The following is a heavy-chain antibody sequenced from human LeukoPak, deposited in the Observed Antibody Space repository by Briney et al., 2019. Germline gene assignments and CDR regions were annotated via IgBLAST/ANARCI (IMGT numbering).Heavy chain of an antibody. J-gene: IGHJ4*02. V-gene: IGHV3-30*04. Sequence: GGSLRLSCAASGSTFSAYAMHWVRQAPGKGLEWVAVISYDGTYKYYADSVKGRFTISRDNSKNTLYLQMSSLRPEDTAVYYCARGRWDYGDYGRLDYWGQGTLVTVSS. CDR1: GSTFSAYA. D-gene: IGHD4-17*01. CDR2: ISYDGTYK. CDR3: ARGRWDYGDYGRLDY.